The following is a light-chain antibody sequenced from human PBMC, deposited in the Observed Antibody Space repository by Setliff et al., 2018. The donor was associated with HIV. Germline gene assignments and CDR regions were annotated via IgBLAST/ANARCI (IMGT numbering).Light chain of an antibody. CDR3: CSFTNSETWV. CDR1: SSDFGTYNL. CDR2: EVS. Sequence: QSALAQPASVSGSPGQSITISCSGTSSDFGTYNLVSWYQQHPGKAPKLLIYEVSERPSGVSNHFSGSKSGNTASLTISGLQAEDEADYYCCSFTNSETWVFGGGTKSPS. J-gene: IGLJ3*02. V-gene: IGLV2-23*02.